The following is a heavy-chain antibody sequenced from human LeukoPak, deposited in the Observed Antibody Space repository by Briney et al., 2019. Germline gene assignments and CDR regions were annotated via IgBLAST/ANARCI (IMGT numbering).Heavy chain of an antibody. CDR3: ARDPIVGATDFDY. CDR2: INHSGST. CDR1: GGSFSGYY. D-gene: IGHD1-26*01. V-gene: IGHV4-34*01. Sequence: SETLSLTCAVDGGSFSGYYWSWIRQPPGKGLEWIGEINHSGSTNYNPSLKSRVTISVDTSKNQFSLKLSSVTAADTAVYYCARDPIVGATDFDYWGQGTLVTVSS. J-gene: IGHJ4*02.